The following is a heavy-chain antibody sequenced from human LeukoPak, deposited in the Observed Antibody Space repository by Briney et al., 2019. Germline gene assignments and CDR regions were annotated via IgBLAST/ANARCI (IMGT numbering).Heavy chain of an antibody. CDR1: GYTFTGYY. Sequence: ASVKVSCKAAGYTFTGYYMHWVRQAPGQGLEWMGWINPNSGGTNYAQKFQGRVTMTRDTSTSTVYMELSSLRSEDTAVYYCARVYSAQVAATGVWGQGTLVTVSS. CDR3: ARVYSAQVAATGV. J-gene: IGHJ4*02. CDR2: INPNSGGT. D-gene: IGHD2-15*01. V-gene: IGHV1-2*02.